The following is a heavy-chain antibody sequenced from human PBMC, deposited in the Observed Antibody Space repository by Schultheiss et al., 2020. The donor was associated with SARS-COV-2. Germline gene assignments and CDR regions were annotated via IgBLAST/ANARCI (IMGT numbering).Heavy chain of an antibody. D-gene: IGHD6-19*01. CDR2: ISAYNGNT. J-gene: IGHJ5*02. Sequence: ASVKVSCKASGYTFTSYAIHWVRQAPGQGLEWMGWISAYNGNTNYAQKLQGRVTMTTDTSTSTAYMELRSLRSDDTAVYYCARDQSAVAVGENWFDPWGQGTLVTVSS. V-gene: IGHV1-18*01. CDR1: GYTFTSYA. CDR3: ARDQSAVAVGENWFDP.